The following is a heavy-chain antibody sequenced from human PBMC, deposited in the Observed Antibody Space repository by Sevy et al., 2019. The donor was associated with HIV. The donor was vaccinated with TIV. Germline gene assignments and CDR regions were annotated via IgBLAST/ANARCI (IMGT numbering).Heavy chain of an antibody. D-gene: IGHD3-10*01. CDR2: IKGDGSTT. V-gene: IGHV3-74*01. J-gene: IGHJ4*02. Sequence: GGSLRLSCAASGFTFSRDYMHWVRQAPGKGLEWVAHIKGDGSTTRYVDSVKGRFTISRDNAKNTVYLQMNSLRAEDSAVYYCARETGSIDDSGQGTLVTVSS. CDR1: GFTFSRDY. CDR3: ARETGSIDD.